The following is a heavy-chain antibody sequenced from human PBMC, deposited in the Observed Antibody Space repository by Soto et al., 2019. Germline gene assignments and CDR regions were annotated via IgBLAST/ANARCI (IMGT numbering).Heavy chain of an antibody. V-gene: IGHV4-34*01. CDR1: GGSFSGYY. J-gene: IGHJ4*02. CDR3: ARESKSSSWYGY. D-gene: IGHD6-13*01. Sequence: QVQLQQWGAGLLKPSETLSLTCAVYGGSFSGYYWSWIRQPPGKGLEWIGEINHSGSTNYNPSLKSRVTISVEPSKNQFSLKLSSVTAADTAVYYCARESKSSSWYGYWGQGTLVTVSS. CDR2: INHSGST.